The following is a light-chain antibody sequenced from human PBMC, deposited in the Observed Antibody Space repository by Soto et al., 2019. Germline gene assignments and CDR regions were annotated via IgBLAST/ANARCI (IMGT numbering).Light chain of an antibody. J-gene: IGLJ2*01. V-gene: IGLV1-44*01. CDR2: NNN. CDR3: ATWDDSLNGPV. Sequence: QSVLTQAPSASGTPGQRVAISCSGSSSNIGSNTVNWYQHLPGTAPKLLVYNNNQRPSGVPDRFSGSKSATSDSLAISGLQSEDESVYYCATWDDSLNGPVFGGGTKVTLL. CDR1: SSNIGSNT.